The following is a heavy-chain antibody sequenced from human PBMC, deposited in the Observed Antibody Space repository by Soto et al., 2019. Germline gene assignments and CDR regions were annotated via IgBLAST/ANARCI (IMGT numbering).Heavy chain of an antibody. CDR2: IDTLSSTM. CDR1: VFTFSSSS. D-gene: IGHD3-22*01. Sequence: EVQLVESGGGLVQPGGSLRLSCAASVFTFSSSSMNWVRQAPGKGLEWVSFIDTLSSTMYYADSVRGRFTISRDNAKNSLYLQMNSLRAEDTSIYYCTGGGVSSGPGYWGQGTLVTVSS. V-gene: IGHV3-48*01. CDR3: TGGGVSSGPGY. J-gene: IGHJ4*02.